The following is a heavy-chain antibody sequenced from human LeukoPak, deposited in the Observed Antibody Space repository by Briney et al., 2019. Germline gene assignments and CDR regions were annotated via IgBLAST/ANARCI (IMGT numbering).Heavy chain of an antibody. Sequence: GASVKVSCKTSGYTFTDYYIHWVRQAPGQGLEWMGWINPDSGYTNYAQKFQGRVTMTRDTSINIAYMELSRLTSDDTAVYYCATDPRTTVFGTFRYYYMDVWGEGTTVAVSS. CDR1: GYTFTDYY. CDR2: INPDSGYT. V-gene: IGHV1-2*02. CDR3: ATDPRTTVFGTFRYYYMDV. D-gene: IGHD3-3*01. J-gene: IGHJ6*03.